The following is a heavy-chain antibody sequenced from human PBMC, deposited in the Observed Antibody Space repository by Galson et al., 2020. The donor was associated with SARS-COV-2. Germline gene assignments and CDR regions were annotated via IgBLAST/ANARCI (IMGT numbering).Heavy chain of an antibody. CDR3: ARAGAIWFGLIQSFDY. J-gene: IGHJ4*02. CDR1: GGSISSGGYY. D-gene: IGHD3-10*01. CDR2: IYYSGST. V-gene: IGHV4-31*03. Sequence: ASETLSLTCTVSGGSISSGGYYWSWIRQHPGKGLEWIGYIYYSGSTYYNPSLKSRVTISVDTSKNQFSLKLSSVTAADTAVYYCARAGAIWFGLIQSFDYWGQGTLATVSS.